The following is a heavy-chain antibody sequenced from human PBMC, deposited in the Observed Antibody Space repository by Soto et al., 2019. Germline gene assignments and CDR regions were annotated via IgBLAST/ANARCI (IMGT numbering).Heavy chain of an antibody. Sequence: QMQLVQSGAEVKKTGSSVKVSCKASGYTFTYRYLHLVRQAPGQALEWMGWITPFNGNTNYAQKFQDRVTITRDMSMSTAYMELSSLRSEDTAMYYCARSRGYCSGGSCSQDKDAFDIWGQGTMVTVSS. CDR3: ARSRGYCSGGSCSQDKDAFDI. J-gene: IGHJ3*02. CDR1: GYTFTYRY. V-gene: IGHV1-45*02. CDR2: ITPFNGNT. D-gene: IGHD2-15*01.